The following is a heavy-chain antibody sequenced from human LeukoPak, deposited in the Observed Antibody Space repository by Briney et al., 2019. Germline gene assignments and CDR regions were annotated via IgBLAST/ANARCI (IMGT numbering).Heavy chain of an antibody. CDR2: TWSDGSNK. V-gene: IGHV3-33*01. CDR3: ARGGKSAFYYGTDV. CDR1: GFTFSSYG. D-gene: IGHD5-12*01. J-gene: IGHJ6*02. Sequence: GRSLRLSCAASGFTFSSYGMHWVRQAPGKGLEWVASTWSDGSNKYYADSVKGRFTISRDNSKNTLYLQMNSLRAEDTAAYYCARGGKSAFYYGTDVWGQGTTVTVSS.